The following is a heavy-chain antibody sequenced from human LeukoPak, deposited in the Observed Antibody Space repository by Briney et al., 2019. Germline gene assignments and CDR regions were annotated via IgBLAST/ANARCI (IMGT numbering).Heavy chain of an antibody. D-gene: IGHD6-19*01. V-gene: IGHV1-69*02. Sequence: GASVKVSCKASGGTLSSYTISWVRRAPGQGLEWMGRIIPILGIANYAQKFQGRVTITADKSTSTAYMELSSLRSEDTAVYFCARAPSSHSSGWYGVDYWGQGTLVTVSS. J-gene: IGHJ4*02. CDR3: ARAPSSHSSGWYGVDY. CDR1: GGTLSSYT. CDR2: IIPILGIA.